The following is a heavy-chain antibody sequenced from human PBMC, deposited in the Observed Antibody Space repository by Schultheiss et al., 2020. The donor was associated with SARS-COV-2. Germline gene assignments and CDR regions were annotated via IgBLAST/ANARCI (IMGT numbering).Heavy chain of an antibody. CDR2: ISSSGSTI. V-gene: IGHV3-11*04. J-gene: IGHJ4*02. CDR1: GFTFSDYY. CDR3: ASDQADYYDSSGYAGY. Sequence: GESLKISCAASGFTFSDYYMSWIRQAPGKGLEWVSYISSSGSTIYYADSVKGRFTISRDNAKNSLYLQMNSLRAEDTAVYYCASDQADYYDSSGYAGYWGQGTLVTVSS. D-gene: IGHD3-22*01.